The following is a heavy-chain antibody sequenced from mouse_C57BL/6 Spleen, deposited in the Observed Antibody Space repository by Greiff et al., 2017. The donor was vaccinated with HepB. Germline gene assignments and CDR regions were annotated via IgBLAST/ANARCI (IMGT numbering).Heavy chain of an antibody. CDR1: GYTFTDYE. D-gene: IGHD1-1*01. J-gene: IGHJ2*01. Sequence: QVQLQQSGAELVRPGASVTLSCKASGYTFTDYEMHWVKQTPVHGLEWIGAIDPETGGTAYNQKFKGKAILTADKSSSTAYMELRSLTSEDSAVYYCTREGATVVATHFDYWGQGTTLTVSS. V-gene: IGHV1-15*01. CDR2: IDPETGGT. CDR3: TREGATVVATHFDY.